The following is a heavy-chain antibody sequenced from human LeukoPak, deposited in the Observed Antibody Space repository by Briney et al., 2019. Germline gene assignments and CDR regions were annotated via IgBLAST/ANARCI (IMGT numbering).Heavy chain of an antibody. CDR2: MNPNSGNT. V-gene: IGHV1-18*01. J-gene: IGHJ6*02. D-gene: IGHD3-3*01. CDR1: GYTFTSYD. Sequence: ASVKVSCKASGYTFTSYDINWVRQATGQGLEWMGWMNPNSGNTNYAQKLQGRVTMTTDTSTSTAYMELRSLRSDDTAVYYCARDHYSLSTYYDFWSGYYPYYYYGMDVWGQGTTVTVSS. CDR3: ARDHYSLSTYYDFWSGYYPYYYYGMDV.